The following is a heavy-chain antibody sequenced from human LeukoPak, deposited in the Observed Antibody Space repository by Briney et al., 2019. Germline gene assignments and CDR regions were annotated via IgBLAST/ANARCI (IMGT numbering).Heavy chain of an antibody. CDR2: INPNSGGT. D-gene: IGHD2-2*01. CDR1: GYTFTGYY. CDR3: ARGSQIVVVPAATFDP. J-gene: IGHJ5*02. Sequence: ASVKVSCKASGYTFTGYYMHWVQQAPGQGLEWMGWINPNSGGTNYAQKFQGRVTMTRDTSISTAYMELSRLRSDDTAVYYCARGSQIVVVPAATFDPWGQGTLVTVSS. V-gene: IGHV1-2*02.